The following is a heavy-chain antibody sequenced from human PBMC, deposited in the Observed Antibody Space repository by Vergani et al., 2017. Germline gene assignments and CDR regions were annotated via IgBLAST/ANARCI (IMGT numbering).Heavy chain of an antibody. V-gene: IGHV4-61*05. CDR2: IYYSGST. D-gene: IGHD3-3*01. Sequence: QLQLQESGPGLVKPSETLSLTCTVSGGSISSSSYYWGWIRQPPGKGLEWIGYIYYSGSTNYNPSLKSRVTISVDTSKNQFSLKLSSVTAADTAVYYCARDADDFWSGYHVWGKGTTVTVSS. CDR1: GGSISSSSYY. CDR3: ARDADDFWSGYHV. J-gene: IGHJ6*04.